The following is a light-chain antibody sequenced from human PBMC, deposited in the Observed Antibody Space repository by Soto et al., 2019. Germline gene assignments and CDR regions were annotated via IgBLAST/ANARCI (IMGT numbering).Light chain of an antibody. CDR1: QSVLYSSNNKNY. V-gene: IGKV4-1*01. CDR2: WAS. Sequence: DIVMTQSPDSLAVSLGKRATINRKSSQSVLYSSNNKNYLAWYQQKPGQPPKLLIYWASTRESGVPDRFSGSGSGTDFTLTISSLQAEDVAVYYCQQYYSTPPTFGQGTKVEIK. J-gene: IGKJ1*01. CDR3: QQYYSTPPT.